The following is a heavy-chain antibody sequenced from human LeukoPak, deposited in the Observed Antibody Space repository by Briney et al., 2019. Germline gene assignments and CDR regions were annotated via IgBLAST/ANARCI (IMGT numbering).Heavy chain of an antibody. CDR1: GVSLTTSEVG. V-gene: IGHV2-5*02. Sequence: SGPTVVNPTQTRTLTCTFSGVSLTTSEVGGDWVGQRPGKALEWLAVIYWDDDKRYSPSLKNRLTITKDTAKNQVVLTMTNIDPVDTATYFCAQSKYYYGRSGFDFVSWGRGTLVTVS. CDR2: IYWDDDK. CDR3: AQSKYYYGRSGFDFVS. J-gene: IGHJ4*02. D-gene: IGHD3-22*01.